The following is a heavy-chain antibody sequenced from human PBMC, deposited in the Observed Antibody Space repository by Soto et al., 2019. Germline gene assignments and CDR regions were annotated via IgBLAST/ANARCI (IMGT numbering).Heavy chain of an antibody. CDR2: INPNSGGT. D-gene: IGHD1-1*01. J-gene: IGHJ4*02. CDR1: GYTFGDYY. CDR3: AREPATAKPEGVDF. Sequence: XSVKVSCNASGYTFGDYYIPWVQQAPGQGLEWMGWINPNSGGTKYAPKFQGGVTMTRDTSITTAYMELSRLRSGDTAVYYCAREPATAKPEGVDFWGQGTMVTVSS. V-gene: IGHV1-2*02.